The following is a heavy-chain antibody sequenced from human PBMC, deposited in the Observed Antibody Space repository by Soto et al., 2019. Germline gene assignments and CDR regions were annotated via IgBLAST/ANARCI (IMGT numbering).Heavy chain of an antibody. CDR3: ARGFSTYDSSGYYPSGY. CDR1: GYTFTSYG. V-gene: IGHV1-18*01. Sequence: VASVKVSCKASGYTFTSYGISCVRQAPGQGLEWMGWISAYTGNTNYAQKLQGRVTMTTDTSTSTAYMELRSLRSDDTAVYYGARGFSTYDSSGYYPSGYWGQGTLVTVSS. CDR2: ISAYTGNT. D-gene: IGHD3-22*01. J-gene: IGHJ4*02.